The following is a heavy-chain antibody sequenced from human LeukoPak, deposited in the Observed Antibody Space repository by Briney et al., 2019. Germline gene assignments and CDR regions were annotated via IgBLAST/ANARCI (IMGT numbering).Heavy chain of an antibody. CDR1: GYTFTTYG. J-gene: IGHJ4*02. CDR3: ARVWFGELLDY. V-gene: IGHV1-18*01. CDR2: ISAYNGNT. Sequence: GASVKVSCKTSGYTFTTYGISWVRQAPGQGLEWMGWISAYNGNTNYAQKLQGRVTMTTDTSTSTAYMELRSLRSDDTAVYYCARVWFGELLDYWGQGTLVTVSS. D-gene: IGHD3-10*01.